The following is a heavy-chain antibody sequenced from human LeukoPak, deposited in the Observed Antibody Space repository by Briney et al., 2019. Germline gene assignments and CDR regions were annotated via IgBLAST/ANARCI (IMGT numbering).Heavy chain of an antibody. CDR2: INPNNGAT. V-gene: IGHV1-2*06. CDR3: TRESGSYHGNDY. Sequence: ASVKVSCKASGYTFTGYYMHWVRQAPGQGLEWMGRINPNNGATNYAQKLQGRVTITGDTSISTAYMELSSLRSDDTAVYYCTRESGSYHGNDYWGQGTLVTVSS. CDR1: GYTFTGYY. J-gene: IGHJ4*02. D-gene: IGHD1-26*01.